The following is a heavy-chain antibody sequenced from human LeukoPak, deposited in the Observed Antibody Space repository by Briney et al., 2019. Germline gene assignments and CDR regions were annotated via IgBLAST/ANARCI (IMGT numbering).Heavy chain of an antibody. D-gene: IGHD6-19*01. Sequence: GRSLRLSCAASGFTFNIYPMHWVRQAPGERPEWVAVTLYDGSSTDYADSVKGRFTMSRDNAKNTLYLQMNSLRPEDTGIYYCARGNVAVARNLIDFWGQGTLVTVSS. J-gene: IGHJ4*02. CDR2: TLYDGSST. CDR3: ARGNVAVARNLIDF. CDR1: GFTFNIYP. V-gene: IGHV3-30*04.